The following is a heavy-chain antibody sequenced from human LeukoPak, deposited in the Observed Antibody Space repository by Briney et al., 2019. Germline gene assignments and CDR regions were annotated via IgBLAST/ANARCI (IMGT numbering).Heavy chain of an antibody. CDR2: IIGGGLNT. CDR1: GFTFNAYA. J-gene: IGHJ4*02. V-gene: IGHV3-23*01. D-gene: IGHD3-22*01. Sequence: GGSLRLSCVASGFTFNAYAMTWVRQAPGTGLQWVSSIIGGGLNTYYADSVKGRFTISRDNSNKTLYLHMHSLRPEDTAVYFCAKSLKSVVVLTPLDLWGQGTLVTVSS. CDR3: AKSLKSVVVLTPLDL.